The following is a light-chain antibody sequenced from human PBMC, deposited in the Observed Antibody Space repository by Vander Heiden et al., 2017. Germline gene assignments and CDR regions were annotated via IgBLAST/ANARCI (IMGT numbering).Light chain of an antibody. CDR2: AAS. V-gene: IGKV1-39*01. J-gene: IGKJ3*01. Sequence: IWLTQSPSSLSASVGDRVTITCRATRNINNYLNWYQQKPGKAPRLLLSAASNFQSGVPSRFTGSASGTDFTLTISNLQPEDSAIYYCQQTYRSPRVFGPGTKVGI. CDR3: QQTYRSPRV. CDR1: RNINNY.